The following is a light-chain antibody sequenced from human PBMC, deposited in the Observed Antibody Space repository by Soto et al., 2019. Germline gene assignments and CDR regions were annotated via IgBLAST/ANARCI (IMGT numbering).Light chain of an antibody. CDR2: DAS. V-gene: IGKV1-5*01. CDR3: QQYNSYWT. J-gene: IGKJ1*01. CDR1: QSISSW. Sequence: GEIVTSTCRASQSISSWLAWYQQKPGKAPKLLIYDASSLESGVPSRFSGSGSGTEFTLTISILQPDDLATYYCQQYNSYWTFGQGTKV.